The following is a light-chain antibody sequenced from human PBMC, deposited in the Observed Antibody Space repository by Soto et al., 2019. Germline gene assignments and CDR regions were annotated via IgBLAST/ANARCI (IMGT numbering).Light chain of an antibody. Sequence: DIQMTQSPSTLSASVGDRVAITCRSSQSISLWLAWYQQKPGKAPKLLIYKASSLEGGVPSRFSGSGSGTEFTLTISSLQPDDFATYYCQQYNDYSWTFGQGTKVEIK. V-gene: IGKV1-5*03. CDR3: QQYNDYSWT. CDR1: QSISLW. CDR2: KAS. J-gene: IGKJ1*01.